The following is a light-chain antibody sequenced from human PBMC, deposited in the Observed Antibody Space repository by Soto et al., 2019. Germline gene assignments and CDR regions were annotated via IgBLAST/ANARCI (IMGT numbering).Light chain of an antibody. J-gene: IGKJ5*01. Sequence: EIVGSPSPGTLALSRGGIATLFCRASQSVSSSYLAWYQQNPGQAHTLLIYDASSRPTGIPARFSGSGSGTDFTLTISSLEPEDFAVYHCQPRFNWPSLTFGQRTRPEIK. CDR1: QSVSSSY. V-gene: IGKV3D-20*02. CDR3: QPRFNWPSLT. CDR2: DAS.